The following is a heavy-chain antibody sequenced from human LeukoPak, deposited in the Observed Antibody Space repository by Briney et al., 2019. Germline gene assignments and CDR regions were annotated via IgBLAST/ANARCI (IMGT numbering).Heavy chain of an antibody. CDR1: GGSISSNNL. Sequence: SETLSLTCAVSGGSISSNNLWSWVRQPPGEGLEWIGQIYHSGNTNYNPSLKSRVTISVDNSKNQFSMRLNSVTAADTAVYYCARWARWLQLTDDAFEIWGQGTVVTVSS. J-gene: IGHJ3*02. V-gene: IGHV4-4*02. CDR2: IYHSGNT. CDR3: ARWARWLQLTDDAFEI. D-gene: IGHD5-24*01.